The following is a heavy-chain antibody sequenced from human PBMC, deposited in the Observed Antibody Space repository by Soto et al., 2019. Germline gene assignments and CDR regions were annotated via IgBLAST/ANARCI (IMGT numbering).Heavy chain of an antibody. D-gene: IGHD1-7*01. J-gene: IGHJ6*02. CDR2: IIPIFGTA. CDR3: ASVLELHYYYGMDV. V-gene: IGHV1-69*12. Sequence: QVQLLQSGAEVKKPGSSVKVSCKASGGTFSSYAISWVRQAPGQGLEWMGGIIPIFGTADYAQKFQGRVTITADESTSTAYMERSSLRSEDTAVYYCASVLELHYYYGMDVWGQGTTVTVSS. CDR1: GGTFSSYA.